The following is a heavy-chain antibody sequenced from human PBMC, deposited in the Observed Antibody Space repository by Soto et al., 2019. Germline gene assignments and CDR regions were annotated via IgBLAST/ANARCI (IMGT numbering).Heavy chain of an antibody. CDR2: IRSKAYGGTT. V-gene: IGHV3-49*03. D-gene: IGHD3-10*01. Sequence: LRLSCTASGFTFGDYAMSWFRQAPGKGLEWVGFIRSKAYGGTTEYAASVKGRFTISRDDSKSIAYLQMNSLKTEDTAVYYCTGLVLLWFGELSDAFDIWGQGTMVTVS. CDR3: TGLVLLWFGELSDAFDI. CDR1: GFTFGDYA. J-gene: IGHJ3*02.